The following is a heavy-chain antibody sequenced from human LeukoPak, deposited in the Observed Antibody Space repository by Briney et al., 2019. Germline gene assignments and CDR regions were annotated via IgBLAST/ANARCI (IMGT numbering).Heavy chain of an antibody. J-gene: IGHJ4*02. CDR2: INGGGGST. V-gene: IGHV3-23*01. CDR1: GFTFSSYA. CDR3: AKVGANVGC. D-gene: IGHD4/OR15-4a*01. Sequence: PGGSLRLSCAASGFTFSSYAMSWVRQAPGKGLDWVSSINGGGGSTYYADSVKGRFTISRDNSKNTLYLQMNSLRAEDTAVYYCAKVGANVGCWGQGTLVTVSS.